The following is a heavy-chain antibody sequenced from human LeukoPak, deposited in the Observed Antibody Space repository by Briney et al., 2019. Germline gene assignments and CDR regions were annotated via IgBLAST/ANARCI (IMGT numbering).Heavy chain of an antibody. CDR1: GFTFSSYS. D-gene: IGHD1-26*01. J-gene: IGHJ6*03. CDR2: ITSSSSYI. V-gene: IGHV3-21*06. Sequence: GESLRLSCAASGFTFSSYSMNWVRQAPGKGLEWVSSITSSSSYIYYADSVKGRFTISRDNAKNSLYLQMDSLRVEDTAEYYCARDPCSGNYGAYYYYYMDVWGKGTTVTISS. CDR3: ARDPCSGNYGAYYYYYMDV.